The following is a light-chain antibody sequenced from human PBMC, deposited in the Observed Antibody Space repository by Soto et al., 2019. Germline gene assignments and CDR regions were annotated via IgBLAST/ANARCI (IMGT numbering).Light chain of an antibody. J-gene: IGLJ2*01. Sequence: QSVLTQPPSASGTPGQRVTISGSGSNSNIGSNYVYWYQQLPGTAPKLLIYRNNQRPSGVPDRFSGSKSGTSASLAISGLRSEDEADYYCGAWDDSLSGPVFGGGTKLTVL. CDR2: RNN. CDR1: NSNIGSNY. V-gene: IGLV1-47*01. CDR3: GAWDDSLSGPV.